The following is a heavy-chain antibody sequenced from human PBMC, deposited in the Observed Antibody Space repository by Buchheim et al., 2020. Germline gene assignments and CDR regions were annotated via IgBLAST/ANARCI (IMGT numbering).Heavy chain of an antibody. D-gene: IGHD6-6*01. V-gene: IGHV3-21*01. J-gene: IGHJ4*02. CDR1: GFTFSEYT. CDR2: ISSSGNYI. CDR3: ARTSIAALKNFDY. Sequence: EVQLLESGGGLVKPGGSLRLSCAASGFTFSEYTMNWVRQAPGKGLAWVSSISSSGNYIYYADSVKGRFTISRDNAKNSLYLQMNSLRAEDTAVYYCARTSIAALKNFDYWGQGAL.